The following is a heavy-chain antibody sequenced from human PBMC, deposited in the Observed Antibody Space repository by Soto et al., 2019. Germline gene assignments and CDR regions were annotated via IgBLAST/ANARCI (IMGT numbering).Heavy chain of an antibody. CDR3: ARVRGGVYYGSGSSSHDY. CDR1: GYTFTSYG. CDR2: ISAYNGNT. D-gene: IGHD3-10*01. V-gene: IGHV1-18*01. Sequence: GASVKVSCKASGYTFTSYGIIWVRQAHGQGLEWMGWISAYNGNTNYAQKLQGRVTMTTDTSTSTAYMELRSLRSDDTAVYYCARVRGGVYYGSGSSSHDYWGQGTLVTVSS. J-gene: IGHJ4*02.